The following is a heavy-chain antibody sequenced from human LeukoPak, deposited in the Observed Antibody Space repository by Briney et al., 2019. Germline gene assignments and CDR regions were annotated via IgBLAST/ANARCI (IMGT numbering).Heavy chain of an antibody. Sequence: PSETLSLTCTVSGGSISSSSYYWGWIRQPPGKGLEWIGSIYYSGSTYYNPSLKSRVTISVDTSKNQFSLKLSSVTAADTAVYYFARDPAMVFFDYGGKGTMVTVSS. D-gene: IGHD5-18*01. J-gene: IGHJ4*02. CDR2: IYYSGST. CDR3: ARDPAMVFFDY. CDR1: GGSISSSSYY. V-gene: IGHV4-39*02.